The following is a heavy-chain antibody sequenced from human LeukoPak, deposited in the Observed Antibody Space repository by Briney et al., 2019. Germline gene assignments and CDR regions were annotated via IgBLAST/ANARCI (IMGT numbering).Heavy chain of an antibody. CDR2: INHSGST. V-gene: IGHV4-39*07. CDR1: GGSISSSSYY. D-gene: IGHD5-12*01. Sequence: SETLSLTCTVSGGSISSSSYYWGWIRQPPGKGLEWIGEINHSGSTNYNPSLKSRVTISVDTSKNQFSLKLSSVTAADTAVYYCARGRSNPEEWLRLFDWFDPWGQGTLVTVSS. J-gene: IGHJ5*02. CDR3: ARGRSNPEEWLRLFDWFDP.